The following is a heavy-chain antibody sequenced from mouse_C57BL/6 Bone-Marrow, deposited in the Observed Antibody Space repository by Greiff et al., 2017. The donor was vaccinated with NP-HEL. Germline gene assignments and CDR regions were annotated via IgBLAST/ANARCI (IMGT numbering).Heavy chain of an antibody. CDR1: GFTFSSYG. CDR3: ARHGGVTWYFDV. V-gene: IGHV5-6*02. D-gene: IGHD2-5*01. CDR2: ISSGGSYT. Sequence: DVMLVESGGDLVKPGGSLKLSCAASGFTFSSYGMSWVRQTPDKRLEWVATISSGGSYTYYPDSVKGRFTISRDNAKNTLYLQMSSLKSEDTAMYYCARHGGVTWYFDVWGTGTTVTVSS. J-gene: IGHJ1*03.